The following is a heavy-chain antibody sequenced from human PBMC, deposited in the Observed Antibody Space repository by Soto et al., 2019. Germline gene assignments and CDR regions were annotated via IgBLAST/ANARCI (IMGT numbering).Heavy chain of an antibody. D-gene: IGHD3-10*01. CDR1: GYTFTSYG. Sequence: QVQLVQSGAEVKKPGASVKVSCKASGYTFTSYGISWVRQAPGQGLEWMGWISAYNGNTNYAQKLQGRVTMTTDTSTSTAYMELRSLRSADTAVYYCARDTDYYGSGSHFDYWGQGTLVTVSS. CDR2: ISAYNGNT. J-gene: IGHJ4*02. CDR3: ARDTDYYGSGSHFDY. V-gene: IGHV1-18*01.